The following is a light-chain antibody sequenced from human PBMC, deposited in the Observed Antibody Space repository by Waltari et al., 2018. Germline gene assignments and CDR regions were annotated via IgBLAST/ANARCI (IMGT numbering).Light chain of an antibody. CDR1: QRVLNSSNNKNH. CDR3: QQYYSTHA. CDR2: WAS. J-gene: IGKJ4*01. V-gene: IGKV4-1*01. Sequence: DIVMTQSPDSLAVSLGERATLTCKSSQRVLNSSNNKNHLAWYQQKPGQPPKLLIYWASTRESGVPDRFSGSGSGTDFTLTISSLQAEDVAVYYCQQYYSTHAFGGGTKVEIK.